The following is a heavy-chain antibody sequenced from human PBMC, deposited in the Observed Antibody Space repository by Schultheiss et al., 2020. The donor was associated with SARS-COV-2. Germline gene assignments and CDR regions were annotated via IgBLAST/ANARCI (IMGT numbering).Heavy chain of an antibody. CDR1: GFSFTSYW. Sequence: GGSLRLSCAASGFSFTSYWMHWVRQAPGKGLVWVAVIWYDGSNKYYVDSVKGRFTISRDNAKNSLYLQMNSLRAEDTAVYYCAREPSADGWGDYYFDYWGQGTLVTVSS. CDR2: IWYDGSNK. V-gene: IGHV3-33*08. J-gene: IGHJ4*02. CDR3: AREPSADGWGDYYFDY. D-gene: IGHD3-10*01.